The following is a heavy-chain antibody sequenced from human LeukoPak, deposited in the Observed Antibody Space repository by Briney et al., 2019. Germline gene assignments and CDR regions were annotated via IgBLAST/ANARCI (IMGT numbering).Heavy chain of an antibody. CDR2: FSGSGGSI. J-gene: IGHJ6*02. CDR1: GITLSSFA. CDR3: AKFSPTPLLNYYYYGMDV. Sequence: GGSLRLSCAASGITLSSFAMSWVRQAPGRGLEWVSCFSGSGGSIYYADSVKGRFTISRDNSKNTLYLQMNSLRAEDTAVYYCAKFSPTPLLNYYYYGMDVWGQGTTVTVSS. V-gene: IGHV3-23*01.